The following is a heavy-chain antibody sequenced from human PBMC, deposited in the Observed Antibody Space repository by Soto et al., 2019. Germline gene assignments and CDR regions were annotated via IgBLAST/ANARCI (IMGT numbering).Heavy chain of an antibody. CDR1: GFTFSSYS. V-gene: IGHV3-21*01. D-gene: IGHD3-10*01. J-gene: IGHJ3*02. CDR2: ISSSSSYI. CDR3: ARDTRDITMLRGPLSDAFDI. Sequence: EVQLVESGGGLVKPGGSLRLSCAASGFTFSSYSMNWVRQAPGKGLEWVSSISSSSSYIYYADSLKGRCTISRDNAKNSLYLQMNSLRAEDTAVYYCARDTRDITMLRGPLSDAFDIWGQGTMVTVSS.